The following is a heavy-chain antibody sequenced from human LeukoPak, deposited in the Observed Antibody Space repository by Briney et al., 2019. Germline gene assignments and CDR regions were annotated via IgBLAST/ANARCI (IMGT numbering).Heavy chain of an antibody. D-gene: IGHD3-3*01. Sequence: GESLKISCKGSGYSFTSYWIGWVRQMPGKGLEWMGIIYPRDSDTRYSPSFQGQVTISADKSISTAYLQWSSLKASDTAMYYCASLYDFWSGWFDPWGQGTLVTVSS. J-gene: IGHJ5*02. CDR3: ASLYDFWSGWFDP. CDR2: IYPRDSDT. V-gene: IGHV5-51*01. CDR1: GYSFTSYW.